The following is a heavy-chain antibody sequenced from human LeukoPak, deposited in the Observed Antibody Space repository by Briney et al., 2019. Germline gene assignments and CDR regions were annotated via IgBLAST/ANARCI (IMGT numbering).Heavy chain of an antibody. J-gene: IGHJ5*02. Sequence: PGGSLRLSCAASGFTLSSYSMNWVRQAPGKGLEWVSYISSSSTIKYYADSVKGRFTISRDNAKNSLYLQMNSLRAEDTAVYYCARHGYNYGSSFGWFDPWGQGTLVTVSS. CDR3: ARHGYNYGSSFGWFDP. D-gene: IGHD5-18*01. CDR2: ISSSSTIK. CDR1: GFTLSSYS. V-gene: IGHV3-48*01.